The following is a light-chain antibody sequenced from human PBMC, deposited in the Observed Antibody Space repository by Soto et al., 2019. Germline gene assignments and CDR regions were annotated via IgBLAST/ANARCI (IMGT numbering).Light chain of an antibody. V-gene: IGLV7-46*01. Sequence: QAVVTQEPSLPVSPGGTVTLTCGSTTGAVTSSHYPYWFQQKPGQAPMTLIYDTSNKHSWTPARLSGSLLGGKAALTLAGAQTDDEADYYCLLSYSGTSGVFGGGTKLTVL. CDR1: TGAVTSSHY. J-gene: IGLJ3*02. CDR3: LLSYSGTSGV. CDR2: DTS.